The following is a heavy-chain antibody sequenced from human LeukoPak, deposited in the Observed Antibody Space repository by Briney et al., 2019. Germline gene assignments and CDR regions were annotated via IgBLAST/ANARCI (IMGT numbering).Heavy chain of an antibody. V-gene: IGHV3-74*01. Sequence: GGSLRLSCAASGFTFSNYWMHWVRQAPGKGLVWVSRINSDGSGTSYADSVKGRFTISRDNAKNTLYLQMSSLRAEDTAVYYCARGGAYSYGTFDYWGQETLVTVSS. CDR3: ARGGAYSYGTFDY. CDR1: GFTFSNYW. J-gene: IGHJ4*02. D-gene: IGHD5-18*01. CDR2: INSDGSGT.